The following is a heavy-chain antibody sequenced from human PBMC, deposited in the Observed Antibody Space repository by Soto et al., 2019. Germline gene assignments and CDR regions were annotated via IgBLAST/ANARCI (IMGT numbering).Heavy chain of an antibody. J-gene: IGHJ4*02. CDR1: SGSFSCFY. Sequence: SETLSLTCSIYSGSFSCFYWSWIRQPPGKRREWVGEISQSGSSNYNPSLKSRVSISVDTTKNRFSLNLTSVTAAYTAVYYCARAPKVSGSSQTLTVVGGQGAL. D-gene: IGHD6-6*01. V-gene: IGHV4-34*01. CDR3: ARAPKVSGSSQTLTVV. CDR2: ISQSGSS.